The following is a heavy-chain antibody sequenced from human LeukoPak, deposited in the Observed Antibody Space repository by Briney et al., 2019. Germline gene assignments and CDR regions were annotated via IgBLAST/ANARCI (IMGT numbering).Heavy chain of an antibody. CDR2: IYYSGST. D-gene: IGHD6-19*01. Sequence: SETLSLTCTVSGGSISSYYWSWIRQPPGKGLEWIGYIYYSGSTNYNPSLKSRVTMSVDTSKNQFSLKLSSVTAADTAVYYCAGVNSGWYNDYWGQGTLVTVSS. CDR3: AGVNSGWYNDY. CDR1: GGSISSYY. V-gene: IGHV4-59*12. J-gene: IGHJ4*02.